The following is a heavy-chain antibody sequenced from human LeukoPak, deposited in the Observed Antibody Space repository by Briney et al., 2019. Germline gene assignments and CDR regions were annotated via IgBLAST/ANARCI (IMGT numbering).Heavy chain of an antibody. CDR3: ARDPFGEFPFDY. V-gene: IGHV1-46*01. J-gene: IGHJ4*02. D-gene: IGHD3-10*01. CDR1: GYTFTSYY. CDR2: INPSGGST. Sequence: GASVKVSCKASGYTFTSYYMHWVRQAPGQGLEWMGIINPSGGSTSYAQKFQGRVTMTTDTSTSTVYMELSQLTCEDTAVYYFARDPFGEFPFDYWGQGTLVTVSS.